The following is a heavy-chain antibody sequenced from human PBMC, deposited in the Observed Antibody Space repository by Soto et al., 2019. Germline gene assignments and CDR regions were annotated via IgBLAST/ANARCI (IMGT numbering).Heavy chain of an antibody. CDR2: VYWDDDK. D-gene: IGHD6-6*01. CDR1: CFSLTTDDVG. V-gene: IGHV2-5*02. Sequence: SGPTLVNPTQTLTLTCTFSCFSLTTDDVGVGWIRQFPGKALDWLAVVYWDDDKRYSPSLKSRLTITKDTSKNQVFLTMSNMDPVDTATYYCAHTRYSISSFDYWGQGTLVTVSS. J-gene: IGHJ4*02. CDR3: AHTRYSISSFDY.